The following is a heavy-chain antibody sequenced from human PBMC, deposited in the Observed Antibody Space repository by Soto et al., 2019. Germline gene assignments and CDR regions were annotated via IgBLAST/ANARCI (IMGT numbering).Heavy chain of an antibody. D-gene: IGHD2-15*01. CDR2: IYHSGST. Sequence: PXETRSRTCAVAGCSMISGDYSESWIRQPPGKGLEWIGYIYHSGSTYYNPSLKSRVTISVDRSKNQFSLKLSSVTAADTAAYYCARSTLGYCSGGSCYSEDFDYWGQGSLFTVSS. CDR1: GCSMISGDYS. J-gene: IGHJ4*02. V-gene: IGHV4-30-2*01. CDR3: ARSTLGYCSGGSCYSEDFDY.